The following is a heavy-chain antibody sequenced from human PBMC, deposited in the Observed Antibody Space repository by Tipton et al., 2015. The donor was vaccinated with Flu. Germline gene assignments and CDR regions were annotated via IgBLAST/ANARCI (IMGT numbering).Heavy chain of an antibody. J-gene: IGHJ4*02. V-gene: IGHV4-38-2*01. CDR2: IYHSGST. CDR3: ARHTGDSVRGIIDY. CDR1: GYSISSCYY. D-gene: IGHD3-10*02. Sequence: TLSLTCVVSGYSISSCYYWGWVRQPPGKGLEWIGNIYHSGSTSYNPSLKSRVTISVDTSKNQFSLKLSSVTARDTAVYYCARHTGDSVRGIIDYWGQGTLVTVSS.